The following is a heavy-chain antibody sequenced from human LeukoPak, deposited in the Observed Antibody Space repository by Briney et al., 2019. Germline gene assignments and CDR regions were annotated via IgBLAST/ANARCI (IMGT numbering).Heavy chain of an antibody. D-gene: IGHD2-2*01. CDR1: GFTFIKYA. CDR2: ISGSAGST. J-gene: IGHJ4*02. CDR3: AKDNTRVIPPA. Sequence: PGGSLRLSCAASGFTFIKYAMSWVRQAPGRGLEWVSGISGSAGSTYYADSVKGRFTISRDNSKNTLYLQMNSLSAEDTAVYYCAKDNTRVIPPAGGQGTRVTVSS. V-gene: IGHV3-23*01.